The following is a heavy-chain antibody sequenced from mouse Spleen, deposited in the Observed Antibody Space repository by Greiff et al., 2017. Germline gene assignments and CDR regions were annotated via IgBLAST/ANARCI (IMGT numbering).Heavy chain of an antibody. Sequence: EVKLVESGGGLVQPGGSLRLSCATSGFTFTDYYMSWVRQPPGKALEWLGFIRNKANGYTTEYSASVKGRFTISRDNSQSILYLQMNTLRAEDSATYYCARDYGSFAYWGQGTLVTVSA. CDR3: ARDYGSFAY. CDR1: GFTFTDYY. J-gene: IGHJ3*01. V-gene: IGHV7-3*02. CDR2: IRNKANGYTT. D-gene: IGHD2-2*01.